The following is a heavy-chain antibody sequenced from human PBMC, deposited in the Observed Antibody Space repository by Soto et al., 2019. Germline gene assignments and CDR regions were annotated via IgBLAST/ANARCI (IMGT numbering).Heavy chain of an antibody. CDR3: AREKRHNSLGGRFGMDV. Sequence: EVQLLESGGGLVKPGGSLRLSCAVSGFIFSDLTMNWVRQAPGKGLEWVASIGSSGGNSFYADSVKGRFIISRDNAKTSLDLQINSLRAEDTAVYYCAREKRHNSLGGRFGMDVWGQGTTVTVS. CDR1: GFIFSDLT. V-gene: IGHV3-21*01. J-gene: IGHJ6*02. D-gene: IGHD1-1*01. CDR2: IGSSGGNS.